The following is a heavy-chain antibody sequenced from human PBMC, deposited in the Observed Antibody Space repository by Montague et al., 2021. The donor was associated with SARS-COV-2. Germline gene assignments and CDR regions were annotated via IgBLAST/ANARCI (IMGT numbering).Heavy chain of an antibody. CDR1: GYSLTELP. V-gene: IGHV1-24*01. D-gene: IGHD7-27*01. CDR3: ATSADWGSTGRFDF. J-gene: IGHJ4*02. Sequence: SVRVSCKVSGYSLTELPMHWVRQAPGKGLEWMGGVDPEDGKTIYAQNFQGRLTLAEDTSADTAYMELSSLRSDDTAVYYCATSADWGSTGRFDFWGQGTLVTVSS. CDR2: VDPEDGKT.